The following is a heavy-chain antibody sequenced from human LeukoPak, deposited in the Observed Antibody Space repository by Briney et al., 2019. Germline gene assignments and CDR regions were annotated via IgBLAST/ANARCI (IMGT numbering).Heavy chain of an antibody. Sequence: GGSLRLSCAASGFTVSSNEMSWVRQAPGKGLEWVSGIGTAGDTYYPGSVKGRFTISRDNARNSLYLQMNSLRAEDTAVYYCARPGSSSSYYYYYYMDVWGKGTTVTVSS. V-gene: IGHV3-13*01. CDR1: GFTVSSNE. D-gene: IGHD2-2*01. CDR3: ARPGSSSSYYYYYYMDV. J-gene: IGHJ6*03. CDR2: IGTAGDT.